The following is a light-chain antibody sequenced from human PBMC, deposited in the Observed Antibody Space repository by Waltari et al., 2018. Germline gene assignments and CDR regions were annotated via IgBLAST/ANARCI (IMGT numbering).Light chain of an antibody. Sequence: EIVLTQSPGTLSLSPGERATLSCRASPSVGSNYLVWYQQRPGQALRLLINGASSRATGIPDRFGGSGSGTDFTLTISRLEPEDFAVYYCQQYGTSSSFGQGTRLEIK. J-gene: IGKJ5*01. V-gene: IGKV3-20*01. CDR1: PSVGSNY. CDR2: GAS. CDR3: QQYGTSSS.